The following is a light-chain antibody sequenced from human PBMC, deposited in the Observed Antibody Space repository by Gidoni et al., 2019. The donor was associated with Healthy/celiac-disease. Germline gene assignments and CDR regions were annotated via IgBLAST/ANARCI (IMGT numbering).Light chain of an antibody. CDR1: SSDVGGYNY. Sequence: QSALTHPASVSGSPGQSITISCTGTSSDVGGYNYFSWYQQHPGKAPKLMIYEVSNRPSGVSNRFSGSKSGNTASLTISGLQAEDEADYYCSSYTSSSTYVFGTGTKVTVL. J-gene: IGLJ1*01. CDR3: SSYTSSSTYV. V-gene: IGLV2-14*01. CDR2: EVS.